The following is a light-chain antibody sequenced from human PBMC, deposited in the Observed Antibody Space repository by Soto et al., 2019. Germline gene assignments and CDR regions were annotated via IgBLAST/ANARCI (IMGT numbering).Light chain of an antibody. CDR2: GAS. CDR3: QQAYSFPIT. V-gene: IGKV1D-12*01. Sequence: DIQVTQSPSSVSSSVGYRFTITFLASQDIAGYLAWYQHKPGRTPELLIHGASRLQSGVPARFSGSGSGTDFTLSINSLQPEDFATYYCQQAYSFPITFGQGTRLEIK. CDR1: QDIAGY. J-gene: IGKJ5*01.